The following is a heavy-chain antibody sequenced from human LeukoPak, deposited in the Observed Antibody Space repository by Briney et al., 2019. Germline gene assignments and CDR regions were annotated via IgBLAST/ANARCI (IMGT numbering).Heavy chain of an antibody. CDR3: ARSRAFNSGAFDP. CDR1: GGSVSSADYY. V-gene: IGHV4-61*08. Sequence: PSETLSLTCTVSGGSVSSADYYWSWIRHPPGKALEWIGYIYHTGSNNYKYSLKSRVTISLDTSKNQFSLRLNSVTAADTAVYYCARSRAFNSGAFDPWGQGSLVTVSS. CDR2: IYHTGSN. J-gene: IGHJ5*02. D-gene: IGHD1-26*01.